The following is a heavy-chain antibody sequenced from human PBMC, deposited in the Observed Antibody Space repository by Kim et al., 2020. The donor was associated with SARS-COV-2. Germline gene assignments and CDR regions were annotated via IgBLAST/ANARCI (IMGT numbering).Heavy chain of an antibody. CDR3: AREGLD. J-gene: IGHJ4*02. Sequence: NPNSGGTNYAQKFKGRVTLTRDTSIYTAYVELSRLRSDDTAVYYCAREGLDWGQGTLVTVSS. V-gene: IGHV1-2*02. CDR2: NPNSGGT.